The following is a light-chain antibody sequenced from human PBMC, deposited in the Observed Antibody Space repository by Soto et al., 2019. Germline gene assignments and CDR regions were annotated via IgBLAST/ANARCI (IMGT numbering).Light chain of an antibody. CDR3: QQYGSSPVT. J-gene: IGKJ4*01. Sequence: ETVLTQSPARLSLSPGERATLSCRASQSVSSSYLAWYQQKPGQAPRLLIYGASSRATGIPDRFSGSGSGTDFTLTISRLEPEDFAVYYCQQYGSSPVTFGGGTKVDI. V-gene: IGKV3-20*01. CDR2: GAS. CDR1: QSVSSSY.